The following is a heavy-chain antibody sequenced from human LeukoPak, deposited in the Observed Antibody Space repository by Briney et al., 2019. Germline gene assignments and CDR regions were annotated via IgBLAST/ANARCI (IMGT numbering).Heavy chain of an antibody. CDR2: IYYSGST. J-gene: IGHJ3*02. D-gene: IGHD3-10*01. CDR1: GGSISSSSYY. CDR3: ARHRGVRGYAFDI. Sequence: PSETLSLTCTVSGGSISSSSYYWGWIRQPPGKGLEWIGSIYYSGSTYYNPSLKSRVTISVDTSKNQFSLKLSSVTAADTAVYYCARHRGVRGYAFDIWGQGTMVTVSS. V-gene: IGHV4-39*01.